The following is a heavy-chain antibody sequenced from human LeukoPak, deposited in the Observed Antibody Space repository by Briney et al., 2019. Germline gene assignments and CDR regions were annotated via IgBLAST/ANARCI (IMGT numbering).Heavy chain of an antibody. J-gene: IGHJ5*02. CDR2: INQDGGEI. CDR3: VRAHHPGGWFDP. D-gene: IGHD3-10*01. V-gene: IGHV3-7*04. CDR1: GFTFSSYA. Sequence: GRSLRLSCAASGFTFSSYAMHWVRQAPGKGLEWVASINQDGGEIHYVDSVKGRFTISRDNAKNSLYLQMNSLTAEDTAVHYCVRAHHPGGWFDPWGQGTLVTVSS.